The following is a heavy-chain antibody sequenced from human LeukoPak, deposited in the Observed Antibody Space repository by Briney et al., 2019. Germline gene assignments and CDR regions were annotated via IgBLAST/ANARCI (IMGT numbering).Heavy chain of an antibody. CDR1: GYTFTSYD. D-gene: IGHD2-21*01. J-gene: IGHJ6*03. CDR3: ARDCGGTIGGTKAYYYMDV. Sequence: SVKVSCKASGYTFTSYDINWVRQATGQGLEWMGWMNPNSGNTVYAQKFQGRVTMTRNTSISTAYMELSSLRSEDTAVYYCARDCGGTIGGTKAYYYMDVWGKGTTVTVSS. CDR2: MNPNSGNT. V-gene: IGHV1-8*01.